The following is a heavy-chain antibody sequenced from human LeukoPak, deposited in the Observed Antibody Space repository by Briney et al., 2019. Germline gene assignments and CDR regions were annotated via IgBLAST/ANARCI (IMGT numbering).Heavy chain of an antibody. D-gene: IGHD3-22*01. CDR3: ARDRGITMIVTNWFDP. CDR1: GGSISSYY. V-gene: IGHV4-4*07. J-gene: IGHJ5*02. Sequence: SETLSLTXTVSGGSISSYYWSWIRQPAGKGVEWIGRIYTSGSTNYNPSLKSRVTMSVDTSKNQFSLKLSSVTAADTAVYYCARDRGITMIVTNWFDPWGQGTLVTVSS. CDR2: IYTSGST.